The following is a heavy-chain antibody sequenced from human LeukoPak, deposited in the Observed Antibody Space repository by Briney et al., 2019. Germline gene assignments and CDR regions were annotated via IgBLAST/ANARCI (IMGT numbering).Heavy chain of an antibody. CDR3: ARVTITIFGAIDY. J-gene: IGHJ4*02. D-gene: IGHD3-3*01. CDR1: AFTFSSYA. CDR2: ISYDGSNT. V-gene: IGHV3-30-3*01. Sequence: PGRSLRLSCAASAFTFSSYAMHWVRQAPGKGLEWVAVISYDGSNTYYADSVKGRLTISRDNSKNTLYLQMNSLRAEDTAVYYCARVTITIFGAIDYWGQGTLVTVSS.